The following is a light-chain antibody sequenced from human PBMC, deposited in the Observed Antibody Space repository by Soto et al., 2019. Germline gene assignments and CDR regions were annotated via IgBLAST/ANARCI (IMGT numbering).Light chain of an antibody. CDR3: CSYVGNYSWL. CDR2: DVT. J-gene: IGLJ2*01. Sequence: QSALTQPRSVSGSPGQSVTISCTGTRSDVGGYNYVSWLQQHPDKAPKLMIYDVTKRPSGVPDRFSGSKSGNTASLTISGRQAEDEADYYCCSYVGNYSWLFGGGTNVTVL. CDR1: RSDVGGYNY. V-gene: IGLV2-11*01.